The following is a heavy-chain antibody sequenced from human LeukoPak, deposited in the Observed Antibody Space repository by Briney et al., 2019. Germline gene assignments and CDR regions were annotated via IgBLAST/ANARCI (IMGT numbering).Heavy chain of an antibody. CDR1: GGSISSYY. V-gene: IGHV4-59*01. J-gene: IGHJ3*02. CDR2: IYYSGST. CDR3: ARAQGGVVVVAARGAFDI. Sequence: SETLSLTCTVSGGSISSYYWSWIRQPPGKGLEWIGYIYYSGSTNYTPSLKSRVTISVDTSKNQFSLKLSSVTAADTAVYYCARAQGGVVVVAARGAFDIWGQGTMVTVSS. D-gene: IGHD2-15*01.